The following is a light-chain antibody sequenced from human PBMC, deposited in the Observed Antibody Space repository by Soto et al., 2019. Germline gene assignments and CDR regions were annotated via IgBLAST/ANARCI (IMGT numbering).Light chain of an antibody. J-gene: IGLJ3*02. CDR2: NNN. Sequence: QSVLTQPPSASGTPGQRVTISCSGSSSNIGGNTLNWFHQLPGTAPKLLIYNNNQRPSGVPDRFSGSKSGTSASLAISGLQSEDEADYYCASWDDSLQGWVFGGGTKATVL. V-gene: IGLV1-44*01. CDR3: ASWDDSLQGWV. CDR1: SSNIGGNT.